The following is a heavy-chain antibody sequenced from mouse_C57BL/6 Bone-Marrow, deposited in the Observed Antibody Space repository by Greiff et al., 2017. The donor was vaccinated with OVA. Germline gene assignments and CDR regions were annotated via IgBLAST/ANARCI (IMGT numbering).Heavy chain of an antibody. CDR3: ARHDGYYEYFDY. D-gene: IGHD2-3*01. CDR1: GFTFSDYG. Sequence: EVKLVEPGGGLVQPGGSLKLSCAASGFTFSDYGMAWVRQAPREGPEWVAFISNLAYSIYYAHTVTGRFTISRENAKNTLYLEMSRLRSEDTAMYYCARHDGYYEYFDYWGQGTTLTVSS. CDR2: ISNLAYSI. J-gene: IGHJ2*01. V-gene: IGHV5-15*04.